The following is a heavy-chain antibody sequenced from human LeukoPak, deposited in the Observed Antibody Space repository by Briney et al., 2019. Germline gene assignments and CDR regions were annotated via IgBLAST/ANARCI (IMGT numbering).Heavy chain of an antibody. V-gene: IGHV1-18*01. CDR1: GYTFSRYG. CDR3: ARDYYHSGMYFFDN. Sequence: ASVKVSCKASGYTFSRYGMTWLRQAPGQGPEWMGWISGLNGNTNYGQKFQGRVTLTTDTSTSTAFMELRNLRSDDTAVYLCARDYYHSGMYFFDNWGQGTVVTVSS. J-gene: IGHJ4*02. D-gene: IGHD3-10*01. CDR2: ISGLNGNT.